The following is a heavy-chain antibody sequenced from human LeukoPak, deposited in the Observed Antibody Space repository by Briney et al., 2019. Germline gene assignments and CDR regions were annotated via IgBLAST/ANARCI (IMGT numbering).Heavy chain of an antibody. D-gene: IGHD6-13*01. CDR1: GFTFSSYA. V-gene: IGHV3-30*04. CDR2: ISYDGSNK. J-gene: IGHJ4*02. Sequence: GGSLRLSCAASGFTFSSYAMHWVRQAPGKGLEWVAVISYDGSNKYYADFVKGRFTISRDNSKNTLYLQMNSLRAEDTAVYYCARSQGDVIAAADYYFDYWGQGTLVTVSS. CDR3: ARSQGDVIAAADYYFDY.